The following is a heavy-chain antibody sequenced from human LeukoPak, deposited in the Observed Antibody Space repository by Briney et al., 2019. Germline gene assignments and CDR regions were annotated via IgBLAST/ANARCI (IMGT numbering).Heavy chain of an antibody. CDR3: AKDANPLGYCSGGSCYRYYYYYGMDV. J-gene: IGHJ6*02. Sequence: GRSLRLSCAASGFSFSTHAMHWVRQAPGKGLEWVSAISGSGGSTYYADSVKGRFTISRDNSKNTLYLQMNSLRAEDTAVYYCAKDANPLGYCSGGSCYRYYYYYGMDVWGQGTTVTVSS. V-gene: IGHV3-23*01. D-gene: IGHD2-15*01. CDR2: ISGSGGST. CDR1: GFSFSTHA.